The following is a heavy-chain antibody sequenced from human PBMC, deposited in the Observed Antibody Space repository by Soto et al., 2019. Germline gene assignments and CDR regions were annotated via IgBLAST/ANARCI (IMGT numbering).Heavy chain of an antibody. Sequence: EVQLVESGGGLVKPGGSLRLSCVASGFTFSNAWMSWLRQPPGKGLELVGRIKTKADGGTTDHAAPVEGSSTISRDDSKNTWYLQMNSLTTEDPAVYYCTANRLWSYAFDIWGRGTMVTVSS. J-gene: IGHJ3*02. CDR2: IKTKADGGTT. CDR1: GFTFSNAW. D-gene: IGHD2-21*01. V-gene: IGHV3-15*01. CDR3: TANRLWSYAFDI.